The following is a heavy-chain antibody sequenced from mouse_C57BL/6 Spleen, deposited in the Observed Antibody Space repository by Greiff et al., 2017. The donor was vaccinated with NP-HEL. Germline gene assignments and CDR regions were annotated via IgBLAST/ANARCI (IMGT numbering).Heavy chain of an antibody. V-gene: IGHV1-61*01. D-gene: IGHD4-1*01. CDR3: ARRNWDAAMDY. J-gene: IGHJ4*01. CDR1: GYTFTSYW. CDR2: IYPSDSET. Sequence: QVHVKRPGAELVRPGSSVKLSCKASGYTFTSYWMDWVKQRPGQGLEWIGNIYPSDSETHYNQKFKDKATLTVDKSSSTAYMQLSSLTSEDSAVYYCARRNWDAAMDYWGQGTSVTVSS.